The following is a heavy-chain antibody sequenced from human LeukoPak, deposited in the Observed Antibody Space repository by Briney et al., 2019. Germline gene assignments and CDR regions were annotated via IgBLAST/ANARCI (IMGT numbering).Heavy chain of an antibody. CDR2: IYTSGST. CDR3: ARDWGVGIFDY. CDR1: GGSISSGSYY. D-gene: IGHD2-8*01. Sequence: SETLSLTCTVSGGSISSGSYYWSWIRQPAGKGLEWIGRIYTSGSTNYNPSLKSRVTISVDTSKNQFSLKLSSVTAADTAVYYCARDWGVGIFDYWGQRTLVTVSS. V-gene: IGHV4-61*02. J-gene: IGHJ4*02.